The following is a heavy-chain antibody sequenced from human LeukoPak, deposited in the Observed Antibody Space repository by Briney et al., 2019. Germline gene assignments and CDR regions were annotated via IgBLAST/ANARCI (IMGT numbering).Heavy chain of an antibody. CDR2: INPNSGGT. CDR1: GYTFTGYY. D-gene: IGHD3-22*01. CDR3: ARAPMIVVGHFDY. Sequence: ASVKVSCKASGYTFTGYYMHWVRQAPGQGLEWMGWINPNSGGTNYAQKFQGRVTTTRDTSISTAYMELSRLRSDDAAVYYCARAPMIVVGHFDYWGQGTLVTVSS. J-gene: IGHJ4*02. V-gene: IGHV1-2*02.